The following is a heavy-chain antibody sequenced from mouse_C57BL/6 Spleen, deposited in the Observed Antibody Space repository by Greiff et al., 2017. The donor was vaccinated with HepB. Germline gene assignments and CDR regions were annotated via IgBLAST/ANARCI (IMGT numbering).Heavy chain of an antibody. Sequence: DVKLQESGPGMVKPSQSLSLTCTVTGYSITSGYDWHWIRHFPGNKLEWMGYISYSGSTNYNPSLKSRISITHDTSKNHFFLKLNSVTTEDTATYYCARRGVYYDYGGYAMDYWGQGTSVTVSS. CDR3: ARRGVYYDYGGYAMDY. V-gene: IGHV3-1*01. CDR2: ISYSGST. CDR1: GYSITSGYD. D-gene: IGHD2-4*01. J-gene: IGHJ4*01.